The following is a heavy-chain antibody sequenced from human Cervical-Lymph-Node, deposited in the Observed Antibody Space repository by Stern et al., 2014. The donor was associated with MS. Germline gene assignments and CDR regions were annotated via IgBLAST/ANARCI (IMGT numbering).Heavy chain of an antibody. V-gene: IGHV3-33*01. CDR3: ARGPSVGADFDY. D-gene: IGHD3-10*01. CDR1: GFTFSDFG. J-gene: IGHJ4*02. Sequence: QVQLVESGGGVVQPGRSLRLSCAAYGFTFSDFGMHWVRQAPGKGLEWVAVIWYDGSNKWYRDSVKGRFTISRDTAKNALYLQMSSLRAEDTAVYYCARGPSVGADFDYWGQGTLVTVSS. CDR2: IWYDGSNK.